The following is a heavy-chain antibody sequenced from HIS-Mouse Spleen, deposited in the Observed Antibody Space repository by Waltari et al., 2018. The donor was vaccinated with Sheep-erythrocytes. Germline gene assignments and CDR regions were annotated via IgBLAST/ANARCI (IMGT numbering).Heavy chain of an antibody. CDR1: GYTFTGYY. CDR2: INPNKGGK. Sequence: QVQLVQSGAEVKKPGASVKVSCKASGYTFTGYYMHWVRQAPGQGLEWMGWINPNKGGKNYAQKFQGRVTMTRDTSISTAYMELSRLRSDDTAVYYCARGYCSSTSCYGYFQHWGQGTLVTVSS. CDR3: ARGYCSSTSCYGYFQH. V-gene: IGHV1-2*02. D-gene: IGHD2-2*01. J-gene: IGHJ1*01.